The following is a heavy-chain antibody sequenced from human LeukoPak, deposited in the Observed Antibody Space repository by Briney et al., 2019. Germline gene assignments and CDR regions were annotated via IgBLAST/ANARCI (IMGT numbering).Heavy chain of an antibody. CDR2: ISYDGSNK. Sequence: TGGSLRLSCAASGFTFSSYAMHWVRQAPGKGLEWVAVISYDGSNKYYADSVKGRFTISRDNSKNTLYLQMNSLRAEDTAVYYCARDSGSSTYYYGSGSYLDWGQGTLVTVSS. CDR3: ARDSGSSTYYYGSGSYLD. CDR1: GFTFSSYA. D-gene: IGHD3-10*01. V-gene: IGHV3-30-3*01. J-gene: IGHJ4*02.